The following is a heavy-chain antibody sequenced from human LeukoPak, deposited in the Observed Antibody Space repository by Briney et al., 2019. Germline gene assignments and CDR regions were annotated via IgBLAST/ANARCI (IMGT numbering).Heavy chain of an antibody. CDR3: AKEPLSVGDYGYYFDY. CDR2: ISGSGGNT. CDR1: GFTFGSYA. J-gene: IGHJ4*02. Sequence: GGSLRLSCAASGFTFGSYAMSWVRQAPGKGLEWVSGISGSGGNTYYADSVKGRFTISRDNSKNTLHLQMNSLRAEDTAVCYCAKEPLSVGDYGYYFDYWGQGTLVTVSS. V-gene: IGHV3-23*01. D-gene: IGHD4-17*01.